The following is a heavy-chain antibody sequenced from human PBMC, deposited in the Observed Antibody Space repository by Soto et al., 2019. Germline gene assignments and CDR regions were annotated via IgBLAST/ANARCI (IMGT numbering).Heavy chain of an antibody. J-gene: IGHJ4*02. V-gene: IGHV1-69*13. CDR2: ILPVFDEL. D-gene: IGHD2-21*02. CDR1: GGTFKNYA. CDR3: GRASDTGVYLY. Sequence: GASVKVSCKVSGGTFKNYAISWVRQAPGQGLQWVGGILPVFDELHYAPKLQGRVTITADEVTSTADLELGSLISEDTAVFFCGRASDTGVYLYGGKGPRVTVS.